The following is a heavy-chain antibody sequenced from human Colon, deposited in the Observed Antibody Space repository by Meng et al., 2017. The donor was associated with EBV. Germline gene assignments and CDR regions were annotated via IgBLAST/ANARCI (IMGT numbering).Heavy chain of an antibody. J-gene: IGHJ4*02. CDR1: GDSSSGSGDY. Sequence: QLQLPGSGPGLVRPSEPLSLTCSVSGDSSSGSGDYWGWVRQPPGKGLEWIGNIYYTGSTYYNPSLKSRVTISVDTSKNQFSLKVTSMTAADTAVYYCARDGPLLWGPGTLVTVSS. CDR2: IYYTGST. V-gene: IGHV4-39*07. CDR3: ARDGPLL.